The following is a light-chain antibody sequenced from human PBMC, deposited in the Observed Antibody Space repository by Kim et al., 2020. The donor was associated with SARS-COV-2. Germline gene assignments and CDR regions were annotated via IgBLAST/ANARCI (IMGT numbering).Light chain of an antibody. CDR1: SLRNYY. Sequence: SSELTQDPAVSVALGQTVKITCRGDSLRNYYASWYQQKPGQAPILVFYGKNNRSSGIPHRFSGSSSRDTATLTITGTQAEDEADYYCNSRDSSGVVFGGGTQLTVL. V-gene: IGLV3-19*01. CDR2: GKN. J-gene: IGLJ2*01. CDR3: NSRDSSGVV.